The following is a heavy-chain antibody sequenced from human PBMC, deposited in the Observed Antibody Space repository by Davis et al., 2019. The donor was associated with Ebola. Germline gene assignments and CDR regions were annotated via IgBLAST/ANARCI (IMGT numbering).Heavy chain of an antibody. J-gene: IGHJ4*02. D-gene: IGHD6-19*01. CDR2: ISGSGGST. V-gene: IGHV3-23*01. CDR1: GFPFRNYA. Sequence: GESLKISCAAPGFPFRNYAMSWVRQPPGKGLERVSTISGSGGSTYYADSVKGRFTISRDNSKNTLYLQMNSLRPEDTAVYYCAKKGNSGRIDYWGQGTLVTVSS. CDR3: AKKGNSGRIDY.